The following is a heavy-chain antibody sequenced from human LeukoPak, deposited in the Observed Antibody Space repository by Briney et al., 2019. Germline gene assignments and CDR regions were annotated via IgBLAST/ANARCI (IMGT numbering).Heavy chain of an antibody. V-gene: IGHV4-34*01. Sequence: PSETLSLTCAVYGGSFSDYYWSWVRQPPGKGLEWIGEVNHNGSTNYNPSLESRLTISIDTSKNQFSLKLNSVTAADTAVYYCARDYYGYWSQGTLVTVSS. J-gene: IGHJ4*02. CDR2: VNHNGST. D-gene: IGHD3-10*01. CDR1: GGSFSDYY. CDR3: ARDYYGY.